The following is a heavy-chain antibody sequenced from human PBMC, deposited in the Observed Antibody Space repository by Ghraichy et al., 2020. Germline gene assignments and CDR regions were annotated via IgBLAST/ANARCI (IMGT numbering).Heavy chain of an antibody. Sequence: SVKVSCKASGGSFSDYAINWVRQAPGQGLEWMGGIIPIFGIRNHAQRFQGRVTVTAGEGTSTAYMELSSLRSDDTAVYYCARGLGYCSGSSCFYYGMDVWGQGTTVTVSS. J-gene: IGHJ6*02. CDR2: IIPIFGIR. D-gene: IGHD2-2*01. CDR1: GGSFSDYA. CDR3: ARGLGYCSGSSCFYYGMDV. V-gene: IGHV1-69*13.